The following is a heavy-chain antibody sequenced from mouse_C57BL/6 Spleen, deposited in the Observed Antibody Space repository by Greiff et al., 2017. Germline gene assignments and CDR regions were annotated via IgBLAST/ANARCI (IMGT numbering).Heavy chain of an antibody. J-gene: IGHJ3*01. V-gene: IGHV1-54*01. CDR1: GYAFTNYL. Sequence: VHLVEPGAELVRPGTSVKVSCKASGYAFTNYLIEWVKQRPGQGLEWIGVINPGSGGTNYNEKFKGKATLTADKSSSTAYMQLSSLTSEDSAVDFRARAQVRGPFAYWGQGTLVTVSA. CDR2: INPGSGGT. D-gene: IGHD3-2*02. CDR3: ARAQVRGPFAY.